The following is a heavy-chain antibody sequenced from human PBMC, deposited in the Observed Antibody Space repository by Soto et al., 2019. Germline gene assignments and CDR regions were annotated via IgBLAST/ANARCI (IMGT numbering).Heavy chain of an antibody. CDR3: ARDYYGMDV. CDR1: GGSISIGGYS. J-gene: IGHJ6*02. V-gene: IGHV4-30-2*06. CDR2: TYQSGSA. Sequence: SETLSLTCTVSGGSISIGGYSWTWIRQSPGKGLEWIGYTYQSGSAYYNPSLKSRVTISVDRSKNQFSLNLTSVTAADTAVYYCARDYYGMDVWGQGTTVTVSS.